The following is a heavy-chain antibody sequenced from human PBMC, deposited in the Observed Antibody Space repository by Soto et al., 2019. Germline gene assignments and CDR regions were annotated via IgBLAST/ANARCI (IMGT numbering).Heavy chain of an antibody. V-gene: IGHV4-59*08. CDR2: IYYSGST. D-gene: IGHD1-26*01. CDR1: GGSISSYY. Sequence: SETLSLTCTVSGGSISSYYWSWIRQPPGKGLEWIGYIYYSGSTYYNPSLKSRITISVDTSKNQFSLKLSSVTAADTAVYYCARLHSGSYPTLDYWGQGTLVTVSS. J-gene: IGHJ4*02. CDR3: ARLHSGSYPTLDY.